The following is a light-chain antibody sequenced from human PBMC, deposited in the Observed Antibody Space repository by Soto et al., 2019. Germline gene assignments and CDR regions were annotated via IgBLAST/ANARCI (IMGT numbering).Light chain of an antibody. CDR3: SSYTSTSTYV. V-gene: IGLV2-14*01. CDR2: HVS. Sequence: QSVLTQPSSVSGSPGQSVTISCTGNSSDVGGYNYVSWYQQYPGKAPKLMIFHVSNRPSGVSSRFSGSKSGNSASLTISGLQPEDEADYYCSSYTSTSTYVFGTGTKVT. CDR1: SSDVGGYNY. J-gene: IGLJ1*01.